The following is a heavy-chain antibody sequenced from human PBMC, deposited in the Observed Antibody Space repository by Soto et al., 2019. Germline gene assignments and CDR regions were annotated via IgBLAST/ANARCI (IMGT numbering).Heavy chain of an antibody. CDR3: ASDDCVSGSCYLSY. CDR2: ISTYNGNT. V-gene: IGHV1-18*04. D-gene: IGHD2-2*01. CDR1: GYTFTSYG. Sequence: QVQVVQSGAEVKKPGASVKVSCKASGYTFTSYGISWVRQAPGQGLEWMGWISTYNGNTDYAQKFQGRVTMTTDTSTSTVYMDLRRLRSDDTAVYYCASDDCVSGSCYLSYWGQGTLVTVSS. J-gene: IGHJ4*02.